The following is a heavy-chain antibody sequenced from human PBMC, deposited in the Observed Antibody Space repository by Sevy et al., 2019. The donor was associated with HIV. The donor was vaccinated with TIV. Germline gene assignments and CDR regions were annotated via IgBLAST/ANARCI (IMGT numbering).Heavy chain of an antibody. J-gene: IGHJ4*02. Sequence: GGSLRLSCAASGFTFSSYAMHWVRQAPGKGLEWVAVISYDGSNKYYADSVKGRFTISRDNSKNTLYLQMNSLRAEDTAWYYCARDGVGYTAMGPFDYWGQGTLVTVSS. CDR1: GFTFSSYA. D-gene: IGHD5-18*01. V-gene: IGHV3-30-3*01. CDR3: ARDGVGYTAMGPFDY. CDR2: ISYDGSNK.